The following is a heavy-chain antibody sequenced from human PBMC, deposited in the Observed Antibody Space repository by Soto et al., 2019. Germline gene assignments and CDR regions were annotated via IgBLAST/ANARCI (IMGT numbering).Heavy chain of an antibody. D-gene: IGHD5-18*01. CDR1: GFTFSSYA. Sequence: EVQLLESGGGLVQPGGSLRLSCAASGFTFSSYAMSWVRQAPGKGLEWVSAISGSGGSTYYADSVKGRFTISRDNSKNTLYLQMNSLRTEDTAVYYCAKRIQLWSSYWYFDLWGRGTLVTVSS. J-gene: IGHJ2*01. V-gene: IGHV3-23*01. CDR3: AKRIQLWSSYWYFDL. CDR2: ISGSGGST.